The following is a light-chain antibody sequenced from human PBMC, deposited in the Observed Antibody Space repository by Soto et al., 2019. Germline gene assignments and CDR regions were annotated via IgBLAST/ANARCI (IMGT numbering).Light chain of an antibody. V-gene: IGKV1-39*01. CDR3: QQYDSSST. Sequence: DIQMTQSPSSLSASVGDRVTITCRASQSISSYLNWYQQKPGKAPKLLIYAASSLQSGVPSRFSGSGSGTEFTLTISSLQPDDSATYYCQQYDSSSTFGGGTKVDI. J-gene: IGKJ4*02. CDR2: AAS. CDR1: QSISSY.